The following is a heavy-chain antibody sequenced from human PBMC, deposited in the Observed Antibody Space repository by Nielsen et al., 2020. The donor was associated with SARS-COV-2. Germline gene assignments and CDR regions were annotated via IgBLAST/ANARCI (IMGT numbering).Heavy chain of an antibody. CDR3: ARDLDYYGMDV. CDR2: ISSSSNYI. V-gene: IGHV3-21*01. J-gene: IGHJ6*02. Sequence: GESLKISCAASGFSFSSYSMNWVRQAPGKGLEWVSSISSSSNYIYYADSVKGRFTISGDNAKNSLYLQMNSLRAEDTAVYYCARDLDYYGMDVWGQGTTVTVSS. CDR1: GFSFSSYS.